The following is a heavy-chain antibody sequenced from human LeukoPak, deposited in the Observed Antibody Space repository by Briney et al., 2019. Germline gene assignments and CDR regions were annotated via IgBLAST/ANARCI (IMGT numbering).Heavy chain of an antibody. J-gene: IGHJ5*02. CDR3: ARARTHYSDGSGLNWFDP. CDR2: VFSSGNT. CDR1: GDSFSSGGY. Sequence: SQTLSLTCTVSGDSFSSGGYSWIRQLPGMGLEWIGYVFSSGNTYYNSSLKSRVTVSLDTSKNQFSLRLSSVTAADTAVYYCARARTHYSDGSGLNWFDPWGQGTLVTVSS. D-gene: IGHD3-22*01. V-gene: IGHV4-31*03.